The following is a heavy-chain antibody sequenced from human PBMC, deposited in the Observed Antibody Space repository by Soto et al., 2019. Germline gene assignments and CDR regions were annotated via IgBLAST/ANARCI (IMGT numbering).Heavy chain of an antibody. Sequence: SETLSLTCAVSSGSISSSNWWSWVRQPPGKGLEWIGEIYHSGSTNYNPSLKSRVTISVDKSKNQFSLKLSSVTAADTAVYYCARVPAAMGNWFDPWGQGTLVTVSS. V-gene: IGHV4-4*02. J-gene: IGHJ5*02. CDR2: IYHSGST. CDR1: SGSISSSNW. CDR3: ARVPAAMGNWFDP. D-gene: IGHD2-2*01.